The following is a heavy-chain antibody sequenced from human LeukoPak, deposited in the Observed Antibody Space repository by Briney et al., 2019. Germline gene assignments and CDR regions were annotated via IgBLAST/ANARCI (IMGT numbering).Heavy chain of an antibody. D-gene: IGHD3-9*01. CDR1: GFTFSSYG. CDR3: ASYDILTGYHSPFDY. CDR2: ISYDGKNM. Sequence: LPGRSLRLSCAASGFTFSSYGMHWVRQAPGKGLEWVAVISYDGKNMYYADSVKGRFTISRDNSQNTLYLQMNSLGVEDTGVYYCASYDILTGYHSPFDYWGQGSLVTVSS. J-gene: IGHJ4*02. V-gene: IGHV3-30*03.